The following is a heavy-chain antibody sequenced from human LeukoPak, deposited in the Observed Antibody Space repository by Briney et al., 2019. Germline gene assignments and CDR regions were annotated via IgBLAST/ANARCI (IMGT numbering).Heavy chain of an antibody. CDR3: ARGSTMIRNALDI. V-gene: IGHV3-74*01. Sequence: GGSLRLSCAASGFTFSTYWMHWVRQAPAKGLVWVSRINSDESSTSYADSVKGRFTISRDNAKNTLYLQMNSLRDEDTAVYYCARGSTMIRNALDIWGQGTMVTVSS. J-gene: IGHJ3*02. D-gene: IGHD2-2*01. CDR2: INSDESST. CDR1: GFTFSTYW.